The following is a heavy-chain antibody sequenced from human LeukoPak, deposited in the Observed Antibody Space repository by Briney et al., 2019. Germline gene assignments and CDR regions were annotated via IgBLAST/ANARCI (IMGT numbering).Heavy chain of an antibody. J-gene: IGHJ4*02. Sequence: PGRSLRLSCAASGFTFDDYAMHWVRQAPGKGLEWVSGISWNGGSIGYADSVKGRFTISRDNAKNSLYLQMNSLRAEDTALYYCAKDKKPYSSWFDYWGQGTLVTVSS. CDR2: ISWNGGSI. D-gene: IGHD6-13*01. CDR3: AKDKKPYSSWFDY. V-gene: IGHV3-9*01. CDR1: GFTFDDYA.